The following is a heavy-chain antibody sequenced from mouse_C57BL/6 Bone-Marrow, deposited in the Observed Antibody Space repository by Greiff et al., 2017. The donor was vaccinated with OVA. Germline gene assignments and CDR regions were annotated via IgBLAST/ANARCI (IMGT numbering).Heavy chain of an antibody. Sequence: EVQVVESGEGLVKPGGSLKLSCAASGFTFSSYAMSWVRQTPGKRLEWVAYISSGGDYIYYAYTVKGRFTISSDNARNTLYLQMSSLKSEDTAMYYCTITTVVAFDYWGQGTTLTVSS. V-gene: IGHV5-9-1*02. CDR3: TITTVVAFDY. CDR2: ISSGGDYI. CDR1: GFTFSSYA. D-gene: IGHD1-1*01. J-gene: IGHJ2*01.